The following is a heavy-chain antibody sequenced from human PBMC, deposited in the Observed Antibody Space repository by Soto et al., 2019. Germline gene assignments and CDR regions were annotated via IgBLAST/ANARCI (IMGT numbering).Heavy chain of an antibody. V-gene: IGHV3-23*01. CDR3: GKDPNGDYVGGFEF. CDR1: GFTFNNYA. D-gene: IGHD4-17*01. J-gene: IGHJ3*01. CDR2: ISASGTGT. Sequence: EVQLLESGGGLVQPGGSLTLSCVASGFTFNNYAMSWVRQAPGKGLEWVSGISASGTGTFYADSVKGRFTVSRDFSKNTLSLQMDSLRAEDTAVYFCGKDPNGDYVGGFEFWGPGTMVTVSS.